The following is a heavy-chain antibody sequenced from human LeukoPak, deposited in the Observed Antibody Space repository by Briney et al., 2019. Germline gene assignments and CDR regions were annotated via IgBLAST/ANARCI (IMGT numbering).Heavy chain of an antibody. CDR1: GFTFSSYA. CDR3: ATGYSSGQGDFDY. D-gene: IGHD6-19*01. Sequence: GGSLRLSCAASGFTFSSYAMHWVRQAPGKGLEWVAVISYDGSNKYYADSVKGRFTISRDNSKNTLYLQMNSLRAEDTAVYYCATGYSSGQGDFDYWGQGTLVTVSS. V-gene: IGHV3-30*04. CDR2: ISYDGSNK. J-gene: IGHJ4*02.